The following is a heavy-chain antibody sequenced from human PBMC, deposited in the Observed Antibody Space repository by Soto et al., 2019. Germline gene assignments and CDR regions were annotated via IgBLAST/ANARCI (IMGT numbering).Heavy chain of an antibody. D-gene: IGHD3-10*01. V-gene: IGHV4-4*07. Sequence: PSETLSLTCTVSGGSISSYYWTWIRQPAGKGLEWIGRIYTSGITNYNPSLQSRVTMSVDTSKSQFSLKLSSVTAADTALYYCARERADFGHLEYWGQGALVTVSS. J-gene: IGHJ4*02. CDR1: GGSISSYY. CDR2: IYTSGIT. CDR3: ARERADFGHLEY.